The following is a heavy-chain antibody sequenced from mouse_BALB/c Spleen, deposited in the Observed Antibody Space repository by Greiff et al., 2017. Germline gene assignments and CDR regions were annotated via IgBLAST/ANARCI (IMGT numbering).Heavy chain of an antibody. Sequence: EVQLQQSGAELVRPGALVKLSCKASGFNINDYYMHWVKQRPEQGLEWIGWIDPENGNTIYDPKFQGKASITADTSSNTAYLQLSSLTSEDTAVYDCARRAGKDAMDYGGQGTSVTVSS. CDR3: ARRAGKDAMDY. J-gene: IGHJ4*01. CDR1: GFNINDYY. CDR2: IDPENGNT. V-gene: IGHV14-1*02. D-gene: IGHD3-3*01.